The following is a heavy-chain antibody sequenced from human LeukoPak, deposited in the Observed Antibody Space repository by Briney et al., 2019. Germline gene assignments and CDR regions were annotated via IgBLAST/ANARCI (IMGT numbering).Heavy chain of an antibody. J-gene: IGHJ4*02. CDR2: IRYDGSNK. V-gene: IGHV3-30*02. CDR3: AKAEGYGSGSYYKD. D-gene: IGHD3-10*01. Sequence: GGSLRLSCAASGFTFSSYGMHWVRQAPGKGLEWVAFIRYDGSNKYYADSVKGRFTISRDNSKNTLYLQMNSLRAEDTAVYYCAKAEGYGSGSYYKDWGQGTLVTVSS. CDR1: GFTFSSYG.